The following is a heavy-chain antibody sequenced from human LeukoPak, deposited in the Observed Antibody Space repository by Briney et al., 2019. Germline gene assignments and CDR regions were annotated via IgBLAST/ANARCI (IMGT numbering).Heavy chain of an antibody. CDR3: ARGSCSSRSCYKRVNGLDV. D-gene: IGHD2-2*01. V-gene: IGHV3-13*01. J-gene: IGHJ6*02. CDR1: GFTFSNYD. CDR2: FHTAGDT. Sequence: GGSLRLSCAASGFTFSNYDMHWVRQATGKGLEWVSAFHTAGDTHYSGSVKGRFATSRENTKNSFYLQMNNLRAGDTAVYYCARGSCSSRSCYKRVNGLDVWGQGTPVTVSS.